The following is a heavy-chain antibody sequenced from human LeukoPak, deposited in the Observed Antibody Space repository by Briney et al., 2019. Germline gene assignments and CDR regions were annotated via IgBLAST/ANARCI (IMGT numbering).Heavy chain of an antibody. V-gene: IGHV3-30*02. J-gene: IGHJ3*02. D-gene: IGHD1-1*01. CDR3: AKGSGHNSLRLDAFDI. CDR1: GFTFSSYG. CDR2: IRYDGSNK. Sequence: GGSLRLSCAVSGFTFSSYGMHWVRQAPGKGLEWVAFIRYDGSNKYYADSAKGRFTISRDNSKNTLYLQMNSLRAEDTAVYYCAKGSGHNSLRLDAFDIWGQGTMVTVSS.